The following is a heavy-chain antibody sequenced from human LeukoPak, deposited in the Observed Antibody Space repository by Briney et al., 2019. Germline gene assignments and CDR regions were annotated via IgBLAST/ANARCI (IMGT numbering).Heavy chain of an antibody. CDR1: GVSISSSSYY. D-gene: IGHD5-24*01. J-gene: IGHJ4*02. V-gene: IGHV4-39*01. CDR2: IYYSGST. CDR3: ASTRWLQLWLDY. Sequence: PSETLSLTCTVSGVSISSSSYYWGWIRQPPGKGLEWIGSIYYSGSTYYNPSLKSRVTISVDTSKNQFSLKLSSVTAADTAVYYCASTRWLQLWLDYWGQGTLVTVSS.